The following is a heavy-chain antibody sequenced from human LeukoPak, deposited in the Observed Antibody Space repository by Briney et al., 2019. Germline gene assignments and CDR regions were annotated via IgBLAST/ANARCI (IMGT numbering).Heavy chain of an antibody. D-gene: IGHD2-21*02. CDR1: GGSISSYY. V-gene: IGHV4-59*01. CDR2: IYYSGST. J-gene: IGHJ4*02. CDR3: ARDGAYCGGDCYSGLDY. Sequence: SETLSLTCTVSGGSISSYYWSWIRQPPGKGLEWIGYIYYSGSTNYNPSLKSRVTISVDTSKNQFSLKLSSVTAADTAVYYCARDGAYCGGDCYSGLDYWGQGTLVTVSS.